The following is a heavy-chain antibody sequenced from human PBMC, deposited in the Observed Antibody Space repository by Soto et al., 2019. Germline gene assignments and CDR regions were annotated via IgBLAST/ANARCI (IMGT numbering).Heavy chain of an antibody. V-gene: IGHV1-2*02. D-gene: IGHD2-21*02. CDR1: GYTITAFY. Sequence: APVKVSCQASGYTITAFYMNWVRQAPGQGVEWMGSINPNTGVTRHAQKFQDRVTMTRDTSINTAYMELPRLTSDDTAVYSRTTLRLPPWGRGTLVTVYS. J-gene: IGHJ1*01. CDR2: INPNTGVT. CDR3: TTLRLPP.